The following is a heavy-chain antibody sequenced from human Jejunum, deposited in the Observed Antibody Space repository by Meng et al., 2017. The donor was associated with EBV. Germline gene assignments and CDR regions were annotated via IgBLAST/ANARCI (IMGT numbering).Heavy chain of an antibody. J-gene: IGHJ4*02. CDR3: ARASSERLLDY. CDR1: TDFISSYEW. CDR2: INQVGST. V-gene: IGHV4-4*02. Sequence: LQAPGPGVVRPSGTLSLTRAVSTDFISSYEWWSWVRQPPGKGLEWLGEINQVGSTYYNPSLKSRVTISIDTSKRQFSLRLNSMTAADTAVYYCARASSERLLDYWGQGTLVTVSS. D-gene: IGHD1-14*01.